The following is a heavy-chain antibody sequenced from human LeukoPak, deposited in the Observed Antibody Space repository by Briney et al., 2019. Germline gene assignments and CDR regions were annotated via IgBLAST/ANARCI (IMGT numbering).Heavy chain of an antibody. Sequence: GGSLRLSCAASGFKFSSYSMNWVRQAPGKGLEWVSSISGSSSYIYYADSVKGRFTISRDNTRNSLYLQMNSLRAEDTAVYYCARAEINDYSRYWGQGIPVIVSS. J-gene: IGHJ4*02. CDR1: GFKFSSYS. V-gene: IGHV3-21*01. CDR3: ARAEINDYSRY. D-gene: IGHD4-11*01. CDR2: ISGSSSYI.